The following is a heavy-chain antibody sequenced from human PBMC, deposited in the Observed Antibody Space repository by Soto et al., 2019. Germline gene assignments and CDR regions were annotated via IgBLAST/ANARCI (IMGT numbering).Heavy chain of an antibody. V-gene: IGHV1-69*01. J-gene: IGHJ4*02. CDR3: ARDSRITIFEVVMAPYFDY. D-gene: IGHD3-3*01. CDR1: GGTFSSYA. CDR2: IIPIFGTA. Sequence: QVQLVQSGAEVKKPGSSVKVSCKASGGTFSSYAISWVRQAPGQGLEWMGGIIPIFGTANYAQKFQGRVTITAYESTSTAYMEQSSLRAGETAVYYCARDSRITIFEVVMAPYFDYWGQGTLVTVSS.